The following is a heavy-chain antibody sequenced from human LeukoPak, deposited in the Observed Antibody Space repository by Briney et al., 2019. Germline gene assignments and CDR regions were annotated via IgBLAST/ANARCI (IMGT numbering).Heavy chain of an antibody. CDR3: VKDPRSGCCAFDI. CDR2: ISYDESNE. CDR1: GFTFSSYG. D-gene: IGHD6-19*01. Sequence: PGRSLRLSCAASGFTFSSYGMHWVRQAPGKGLEWVAAISYDESNEYYVDSVKGRFTVSRDNSKNTLYLQMNSLRVEDTAVYYCVKDPRSGCCAFDIWGQGTMVTVSS. J-gene: IGHJ3*02. V-gene: IGHV3-30*18.